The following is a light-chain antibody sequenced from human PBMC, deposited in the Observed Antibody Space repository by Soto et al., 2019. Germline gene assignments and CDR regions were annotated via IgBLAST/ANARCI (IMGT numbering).Light chain of an antibody. CDR3: SAYTSSTTGV. CDR1: SSDVGGYNY. V-gene: IGLV2-14*01. Sequence: QSALTQPAAVSGSPGQSITISCTGTSSDVGGYNYVSWYQQHPGKAPKLMIYEVSNRPSGVSNRFSGSKSGNKASLTISGLQAEDEADYYCSAYTSSTTGVFGTGNKVTVL. CDR2: EVS. J-gene: IGLJ1*01.